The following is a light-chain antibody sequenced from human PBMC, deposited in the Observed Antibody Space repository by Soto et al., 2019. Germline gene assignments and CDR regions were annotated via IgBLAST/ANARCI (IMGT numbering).Light chain of an antibody. Sequence: QSVMTQPPSASGTPGQRVTISCSGSSSNIGSNLVNWYQQLPGTAPKLLIYNNNQRPSGVPDRFSGSKSGTSASLAISGLQSEDEADYYCAAWDDSLNGHVVFGGGTKLTVL. CDR2: NNN. V-gene: IGLV1-44*01. CDR1: SSNIGSNL. J-gene: IGLJ2*01. CDR3: AAWDDSLNGHVV.